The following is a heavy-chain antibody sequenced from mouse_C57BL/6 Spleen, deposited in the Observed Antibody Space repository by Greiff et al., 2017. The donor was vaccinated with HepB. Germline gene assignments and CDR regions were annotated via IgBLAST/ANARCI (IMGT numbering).Heavy chain of an antibody. CDR1: GFTFSDYG. Sequence: DVKLVESGGGLVKPGGSLKLSCAASGFTFSDYGMHWVRQAPEKGLEWVAYISSGSSTIYYADTVKGRFTISRDNAKNTLFLQMTSLRSEDTAMYYCARRETGSYAMDYWGQGTSVTVSS. D-gene: IGHD4-1*01. V-gene: IGHV5-17*01. CDR3: ARRETGSYAMDY. J-gene: IGHJ4*01. CDR2: ISSGSSTI.